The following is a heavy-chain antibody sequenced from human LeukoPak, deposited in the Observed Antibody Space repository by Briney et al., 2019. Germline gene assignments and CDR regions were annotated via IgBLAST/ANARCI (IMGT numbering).Heavy chain of an antibody. J-gene: IGHJ4*02. Sequence: ASVKVSCKASGYTFTSYGISWVRQAPGQGVEGVGWISAYNGNTNYAQKLQGRVTMTTDTSTSTAYMELRSLRSDDTAVYYCARTYYYDSSGPFDYWGQGTLVTVSS. CDR3: ARTYYYDSSGPFDY. D-gene: IGHD3-22*01. CDR1: GYTFTSYG. CDR2: ISAYNGNT. V-gene: IGHV1-18*01.